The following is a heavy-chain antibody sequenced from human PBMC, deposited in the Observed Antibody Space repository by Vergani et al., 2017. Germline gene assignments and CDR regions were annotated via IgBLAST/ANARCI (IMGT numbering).Heavy chain of an antibody. Sequence: EVQLVESGGGLVQPGRSLRLSCAASGFTFDDYAMHWVRQAPGKGLEWVSGISWNSGSIGYADSVKGRFTISRDNAKNSLYLQMNSLRAEDTALYYCARGPPSSWIRSVPFDYWGQGTLVTVSS. V-gene: IGHV3-9*01. D-gene: IGHD6-13*01. CDR1: GFTFDDYA. CDR3: ARGPPSSWIRSVPFDY. CDR2: ISWNSGSI. J-gene: IGHJ4*02.